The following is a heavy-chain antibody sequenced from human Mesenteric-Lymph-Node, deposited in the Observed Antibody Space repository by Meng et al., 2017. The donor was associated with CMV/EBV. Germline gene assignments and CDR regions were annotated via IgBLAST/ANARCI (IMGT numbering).Heavy chain of an antibody. J-gene: IGHJ6*02. CDR2: ISYDGSSK. CDR3: ARPTLYGFGFPTNHYYGMDV. CDR1: GFTFSSYA. D-gene: IGHD3-3*01. V-gene: IGHV3-30-3*01. Sequence: GESLKISCAASGFTFSSYAMSWVRQAPGKGPEWVAAISYDGSSKYYADSVKGRFSISRDNSENTLDVQMNSLRAEDTAVYYCARPTLYGFGFPTNHYYGMDVWGQGTTVTVSS.